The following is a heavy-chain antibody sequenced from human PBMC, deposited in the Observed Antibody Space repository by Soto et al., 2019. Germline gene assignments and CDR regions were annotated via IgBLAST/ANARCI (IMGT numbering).Heavy chain of an antibody. V-gene: IGHV3-74*01. CDR2: IQSDGSGT. CDR1: GFPFSSSW. J-gene: IGHJ4*02. CDR3: ARGDADRYDGNGYLGRH. D-gene: IGHD3-22*01. Sequence: EVQLVESGGCLVQPGESLTLSCAASGFPFSSSWMPWVRHAPGMRLVWFSRIQSDGSGTYYAYSVQDRFTISRPNARNTLYLQMNSLRVEATAVYFCARGDADRYDGNGYLGRHWGQGTLVTVSS.